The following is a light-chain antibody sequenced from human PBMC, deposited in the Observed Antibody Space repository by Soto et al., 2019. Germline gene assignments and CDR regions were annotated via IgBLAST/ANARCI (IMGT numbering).Light chain of an antibody. V-gene: IGLV2-11*01. J-gene: IGLJ2*01. CDR3: SSNAGTYNVV. CDR1: SSDVGGYDY. Sequence: QSVLTQPRSVSGSPGQSVTISCTGTSSDVGGYDYVSWYQLHPGKAPKLIIFNVSERPSGVPDRFSASKSGNTALLTISGLQAEDEADYYCSSNAGTYNVVFGGGTKLTVL. CDR2: NVS.